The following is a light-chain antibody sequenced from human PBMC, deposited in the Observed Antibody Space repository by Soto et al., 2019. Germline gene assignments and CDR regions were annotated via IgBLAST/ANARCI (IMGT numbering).Light chain of an antibody. CDR2: LNSDGSH. CDR3: QTWGTAIRV. V-gene: IGLV4-69*01. CDR1: SGYSSFA. J-gene: IGLJ2*01. Sequence: QPVLTQSPSASASLGASVKLTCTLSSGYSSFAIAWHQQQPQKGPRYLMKLNSDGSHNRGDGIPDRFSGSSSGAESYLTITSLQSDDKADYYCQTWGTAIRVFGGGTKLTVL.